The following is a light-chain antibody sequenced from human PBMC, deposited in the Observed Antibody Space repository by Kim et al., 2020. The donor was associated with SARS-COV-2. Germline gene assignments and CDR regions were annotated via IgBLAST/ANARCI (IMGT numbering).Light chain of an antibody. CDR1: QRVCSHC. V-gene: IGKV3-20*01. CDR2: SVS. Sequence: SPGERATRSCRTRQRVCSHCLAWYQQRPGQAPRLLIYSVSTRATGIPDRFSGSGSGTDFTLTISRLEPEDFAVYYCQQYGVAPPYTFGQGTKLEI. J-gene: IGKJ2*01. CDR3: QQYGVAPPYT.